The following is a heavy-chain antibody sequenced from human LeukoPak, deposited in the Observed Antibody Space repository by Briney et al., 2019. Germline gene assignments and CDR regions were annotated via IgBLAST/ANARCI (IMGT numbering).Heavy chain of an antibody. CDR2: VYHSGSS. Sequence: SETLSLTCTVSGASVSSYFWSWIRQSPGKGLEWIGYVYHSGSSSSNPSLQSRVTISQDTSRNQVSLKMTSATAADTAVYYCAKLLGEEYWGQGTQVVVSS. CDR1: GASVSSYF. CDR3: AKLLGEEY. J-gene: IGHJ4*02. V-gene: IGHV4-59*02. D-gene: IGHD6-6*01.